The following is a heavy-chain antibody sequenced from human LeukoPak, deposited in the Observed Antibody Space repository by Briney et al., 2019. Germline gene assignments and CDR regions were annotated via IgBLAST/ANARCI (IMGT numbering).Heavy chain of an antibody. CDR1: GGSFSTYY. J-gene: IGHJ4*02. V-gene: IGHV4-34*01. CDR2: INHNGDT. CDR3: ARDRSDYGDPLGEIDY. Sequence: PSETLSLTCAVYGGSFSTYYGTWIRQSPGKGLEWIGEINHNGDTNYKPSLKSRVTISVDTSKNQFSLRLRSVTAADTAVYYCARDRSDYGDPLGEIDYWGQGTLVTVSS. D-gene: IGHD4-17*01.